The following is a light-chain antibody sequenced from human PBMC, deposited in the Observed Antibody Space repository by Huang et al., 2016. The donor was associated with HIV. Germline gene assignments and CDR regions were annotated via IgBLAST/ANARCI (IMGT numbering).Light chain of an antibody. CDR1: QSVYSSSTSKDY. J-gene: IGKJ1*01. Sequence: DIIMTQSPDSLAVSLGERATLNCRSSQSVYSSSTSKDYMAWFQQKPGQPPRLLLFWASTGEAGVPDRFSGSGSGTHCTLTSANLEAEDAAIYYCQQYYSSPQTFGQGTRVEVK. V-gene: IGKV4-1*01. CDR3: QQYYSSPQT. CDR2: WAS.